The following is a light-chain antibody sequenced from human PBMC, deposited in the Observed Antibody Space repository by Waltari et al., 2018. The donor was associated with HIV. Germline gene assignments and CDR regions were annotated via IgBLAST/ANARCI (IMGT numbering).Light chain of an antibody. Sequence: QSVLTQPPSVSGTPGQRVTISCSGASSHIGRNTVNWFQLLPATAPHLLIYTDNQRPPGVPDRFSGSKSGTSASLAISGLQCEDEADYFCAAWDDSLNGLWVFGGGTKLTVL. CDR3: AAWDDSLNGLWV. CDR2: TDN. V-gene: IGLV1-44*01. J-gene: IGLJ3*02. CDR1: SSHIGRNT.